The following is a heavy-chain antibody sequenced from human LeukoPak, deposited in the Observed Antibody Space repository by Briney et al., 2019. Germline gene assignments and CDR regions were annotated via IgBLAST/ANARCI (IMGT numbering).Heavy chain of an antibody. J-gene: IGHJ3*02. D-gene: IGHD6-19*01. V-gene: IGHV3-74*01. CDR3: ARPETQYSSGLDGFDI. CDR2: INSDGSRT. CDR1: GFTFSTYW. Sequence: LPGGSLRLSCAASGFTFSTYWMHWVRQAPGRGLVWVSRINSDGSRTTYADSVKGRFTISRDNAKNTLYLQMNSLRTEDTAVYYCARPETQYSSGLDGFDIWGQGTMVTVSS.